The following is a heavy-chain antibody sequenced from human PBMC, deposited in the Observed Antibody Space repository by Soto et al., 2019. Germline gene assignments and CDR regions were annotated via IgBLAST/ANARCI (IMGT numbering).Heavy chain of an antibody. J-gene: IGHJ4*02. D-gene: IGHD1-26*01. Sequence: QVQMVQSGAEVKKAGASVKISCKASGYTFTSYYVHWVRQAPGQGLEWMGFINPSGGSATYVQKIQGRVTMTRDTSTSTVYMELGSLTSEDTAIYYCARGSSVGLGYWGQGTLVTVSS. CDR3: ARGSSVGLGY. CDR1: GYTFTSYY. CDR2: INPSGGSA. V-gene: IGHV1-46*01.